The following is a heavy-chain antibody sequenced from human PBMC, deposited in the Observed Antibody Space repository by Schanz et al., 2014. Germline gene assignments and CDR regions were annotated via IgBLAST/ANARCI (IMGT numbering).Heavy chain of an antibody. D-gene: IGHD4-17*01. Sequence: EVQLVESGGGLVQPGGSLRVSCAASGFTFSSYCMNWVRQAPGKGLEWVANIKQDGSDKHYVDSVKGRFTISRDNAKNSLYLQMNSLRAEDTAVYYCARDDSTSTKPFDSWGQGTLVSVSS. CDR2: IKQDGSDK. CDR1: GFTFSSYC. V-gene: IGHV3-7*01. CDR3: ARDDSTSTKPFDS. J-gene: IGHJ4*02.